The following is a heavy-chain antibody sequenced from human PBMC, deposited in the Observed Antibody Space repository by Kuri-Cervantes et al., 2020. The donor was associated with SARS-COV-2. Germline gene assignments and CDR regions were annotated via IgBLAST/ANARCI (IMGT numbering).Heavy chain of an antibody. CDR3: AREGSDIVVVPAAIRVYYYMDV. CDR2: IYYSGST. V-gene: IGHV4-39*01. Sequence: SETLSLTCTASGGSISSSSYYWGWIRQPPGKGLEWIGSIYYSGSTYYNPSLKSRVTISVDTSKNQFSLKLSSVTAADTAVYYCAREGSDIVVVPAAIRVYYYMDVWGKGTTVTVSS. J-gene: IGHJ6*03. CDR1: GGSISSSSYY. D-gene: IGHD2-2*01.